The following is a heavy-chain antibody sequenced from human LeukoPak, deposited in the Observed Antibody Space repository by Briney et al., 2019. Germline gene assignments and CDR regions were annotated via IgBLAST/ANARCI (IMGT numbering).Heavy chain of an antibody. D-gene: IGHD1-26*01. CDR1: GFTFSSYR. CDR2: IKKDGSDK. V-gene: IGHV3-7*04. J-gene: IGHJ4*02. CDR3: ARNWDMDY. Sequence: GGSLRLSCAASGFTFSSYRMNWVRQAPGKGLEWVANIKKDGSDKFYVDSVKGRFTISRDNAENSLYLQMNSLRAEDTAVYYCARNWDMDYWGQGTLVTVSS.